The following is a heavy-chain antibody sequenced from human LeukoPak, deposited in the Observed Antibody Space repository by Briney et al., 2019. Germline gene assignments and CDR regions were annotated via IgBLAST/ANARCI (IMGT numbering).Heavy chain of an antibody. D-gene: IGHD6-19*01. J-gene: IGHJ6*02. CDR1: GYTFTSYA. CDR3: ARVYSSGWYDL. CDR2: INTNTGNP. V-gene: IGHV7-4-1*02. Sequence: ASVKVSCMASGYTFTSYAMNWVRQAPGQGLEWMGWINTNTGNPTYAQGFTGRFVFSLDTSVSTAYLQISSLKAEDTAVYYYARVYSSGWYDLWGQGTTVTVSS.